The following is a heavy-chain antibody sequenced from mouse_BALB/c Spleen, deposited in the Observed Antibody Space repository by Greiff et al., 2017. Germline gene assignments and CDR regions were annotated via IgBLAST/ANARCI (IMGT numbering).Heavy chain of an antibody. CDR3: TRGGLGYYRYDGAWFAY. CDR1: GYTFTSYW. J-gene: IGHJ3*01. D-gene: IGHD2-14*01. V-gene: IGHV1-5*01. CDR2: IYPGNSDT. Sequence: EVQLQQSGTVLARPGASVKMSCKASGYTFTSYWMHWVKQRPGQGLEWIGAIYPGNSDTSYNQKFKGKAKLTAVTSTSTAYMELSSLTNEDSAVYYCTRGGLGYYRYDGAWFAYWGQGTLVTVSA.